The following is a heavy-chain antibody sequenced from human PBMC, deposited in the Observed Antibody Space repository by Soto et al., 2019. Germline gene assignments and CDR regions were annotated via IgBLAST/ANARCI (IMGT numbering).Heavy chain of an antibody. CDR3: ARALDRYNWNRMSLDY. J-gene: IGHJ4*02. D-gene: IGHD1-1*01. CDR2: IIPNFGTT. V-gene: IGHV1-69*13. Sequence: SVKVSCKASGGTFSSYSISWVRQAPGQGLELMGGIIPNFGTTNYAQKFQGRVTITADESTSTAYMELSSLRSEDTAVYYCARALDRYNWNRMSLDYWGQGTLVT. CDR1: GGTFSSYS.